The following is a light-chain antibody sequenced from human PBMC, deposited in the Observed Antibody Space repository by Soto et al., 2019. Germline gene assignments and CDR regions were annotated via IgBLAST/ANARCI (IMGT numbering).Light chain of an antibody. V-gene: IGLV1-44*01. CDR2: GNN. Sequence: QPVLTQPPSASGTPGQRVTISCSGSSSNIGRNTVNWYQQFPGTAPKLLIYGNNQRPSGVPDRVYGSKSGTSASLAISGLQSEDEDDYYCAAWDDSLSGPVFGGGTKLTVL. CDR1: SSNIGRNT. CDR3: AAWDDSLSGPV. J-gene: IGLJ3*02.